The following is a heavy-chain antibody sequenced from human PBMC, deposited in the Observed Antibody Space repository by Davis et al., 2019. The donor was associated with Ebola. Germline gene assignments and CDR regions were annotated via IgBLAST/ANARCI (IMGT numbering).Heavy chain of an antibody. V-gene: IGHV1-8*01. J-gene: IGHJ5*02. CDR2: MDPNSGYA. Sequence: ASVKVSCKASGYTFTRYHLNWVRQAAGQGLEWMGWMDPNSGYARYVQKFQGRVTMTRDTSIDTAYLELNNLRSDDTAVYYCARVDTAMVTFWFDPWGQGTLVTVSS. D-gene: IGHD5-18*01. CDR3: ARVDTAMVTFWFDP. CDR1: GYTFTRYH.